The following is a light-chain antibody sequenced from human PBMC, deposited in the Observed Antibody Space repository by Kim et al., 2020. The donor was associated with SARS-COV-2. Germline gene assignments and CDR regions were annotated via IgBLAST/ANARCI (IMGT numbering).Light chain of an antibody. Sequence: APGKTARMTCGGNNIGGKSVHWYRQKPGQAPALAIFYDTDRPSGIPERMSGSNSGNTATLTISWVEAGDEADYYCQVWDSSSDHPVFGGGTQLTVL. V-gene: IGLV3-21*04. CDR3: QVWDSSSDHPV. CDR2: YDT. J-gene: IGLJ3*02. CDR1: NIGGKS.